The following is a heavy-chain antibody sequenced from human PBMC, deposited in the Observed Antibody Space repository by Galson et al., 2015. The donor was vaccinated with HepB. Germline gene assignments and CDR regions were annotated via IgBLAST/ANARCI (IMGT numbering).Heavy chain of an antibody. CDR1: GDSISSGAYS. Sequence: TLSLTCAVSGDSISSGAYSWTWVRQPPGKGLEWIGYIHDSARTFNNPSLKSRVTISVDTPENQFSLKLSSVTAADTAVYYCARVGYGYLCDYWGQGNLVTVSS. J-gene: IGHJ4*02. CDR2: IHDSART. CDR3: ARVGYGYLCDY. V-gene: IGHV4-30-4*07. D-gene: IGHD5-18*01.